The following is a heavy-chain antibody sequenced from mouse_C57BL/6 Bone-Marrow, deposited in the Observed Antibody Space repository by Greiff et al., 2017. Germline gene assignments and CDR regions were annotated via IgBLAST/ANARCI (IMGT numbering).Heavy chain of an antibody. J-gene: IGHJ2*01. CDR1: GYTFTSYG. V-gene: IGHV1-81*01. D-gene: IGHD2-3*01. CDR3: EWLLRDFDY. CDR2: IYPRSGNT. Sequence: VQLQQSGAELARPGASVKLSCKASGYTFTSYGISWVKQRTGQGLEWIGEIYPRSGNTYYNEKFKGKATLTADKSSSTAYMELRSLTSEDSAVYFCEWLLRDFDYWGQGTTLTVSS.